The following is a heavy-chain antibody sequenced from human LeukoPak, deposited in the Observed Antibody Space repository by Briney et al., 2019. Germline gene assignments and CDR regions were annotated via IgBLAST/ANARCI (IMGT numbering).Heavy chain of an antibody. CDR3: ARDIVVDDGLGWFDP. CDR2: IIPIFGTA. J-gene: IGHJ5*02. V-gene: IGHV1-69*13. D-gene: IGHD2-2*01. CDR1: GGTFSSYA. Sequence: ASVKVSCKASGGTFSSYAISWVRQAPGQGLEWMGGIIPIFGTANYAQKFQGRVTITADESTSTAYMELSSLRSEDTAVYYCARDIVVDDGLGWFDPWGQGTLVTVSS.